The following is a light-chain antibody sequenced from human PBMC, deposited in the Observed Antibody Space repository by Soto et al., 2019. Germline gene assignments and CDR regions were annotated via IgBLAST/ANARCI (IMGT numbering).Light chain of an antibody. Sequence: QSVLTQPPSVSAAPGQKVTISCSGSDSNIGRYFVSWYQQFPGTAPKLLIYDKDKRPSGIPDRFSGSKSGASATLGITGLQTGDEADYYCGTWDSSLSAGVFGSGTKVTAL. CDR2: DKD. CDR3: GTWDSSLSAGV. V-gene: IGLV1-51*01. CDR1: DSNIGRYF. J-gene: IGLJ1*01.